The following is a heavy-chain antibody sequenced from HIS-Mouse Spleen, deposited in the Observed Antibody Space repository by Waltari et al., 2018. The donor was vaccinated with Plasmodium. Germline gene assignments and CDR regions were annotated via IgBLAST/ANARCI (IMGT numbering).Heavy chain of an antibody. CDR2: INPNSGGT. D-gene: IGHD6-13*01. V-gene: IGHV1-2*02. Sequence: QVQLVQSGAEVKKPGASVTVSCKASVYTFTVYYIHWVRQPPGQGLEWMGWINPNSGGTNYAQKFQGRVTMTRDTSISTAYMELSRLRSDDTAVYYCARVLGYKAAAGTFVEYFQHWGQGTLVTVSS. CDR3: ARVLGYKAAAGTFVEYFQH. J-gene: IGHJ1*01. CDR1: VYTFTVYY.